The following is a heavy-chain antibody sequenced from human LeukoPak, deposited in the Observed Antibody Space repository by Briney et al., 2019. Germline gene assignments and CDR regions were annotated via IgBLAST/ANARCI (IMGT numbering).Heavy chain of an antibody. J-gene: IGHJ3*02. Sequence: PSQTLSLTCTVSGGSISSSDYYWSWIRQPPGKSLEWIGYIHYTGSTYYNPSLNSRVTMSVDTSKNQFSLKLSSVTAADTAVYYCARVHGDYVYPIDAFDIWGQGTMVTVSS. V-gene: IGHV4-30-4*08. D-gene: IGHD4-17*01. CDR3: ARVHGDYVYPIDAFDI. CDR2: IHYTGST. CDR1: GGSISSSDYY.